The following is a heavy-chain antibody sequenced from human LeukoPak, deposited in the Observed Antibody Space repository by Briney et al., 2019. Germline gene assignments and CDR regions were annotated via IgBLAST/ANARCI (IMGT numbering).Heavy chain of an antibody. J-gene: IGHJ4*02. D-gene: IGHD6-19*01. V-gene: IGHV4-38-2*02. CDR2: IYHSGST. CDR1: GYSISSGYY. CDR3: ARDPPYSSGWSDY. Sequence: PSETLSLTCAVSGYSISSGYYWGWIRQPPGKGLEWIGSIYHSGSTYYNPSLKSRVTISVDTSKNQFSLKLSSVTAADTAVYYCARDPPYSSGWSDYWGQGTLVTVSS.